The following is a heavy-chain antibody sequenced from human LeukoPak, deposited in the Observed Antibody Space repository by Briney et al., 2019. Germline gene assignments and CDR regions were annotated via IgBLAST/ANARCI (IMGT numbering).Heavy chain of an antibody. V-gene: IGHV1-46*01. J-gene: IGHJ6*02. CDR1: GYTFTSYY. CDR2: INPSGGST. Sequence: ASVKVSCKASGYTFTSYYMHWVRQAPGQGLEWMGIINPSGGSTSYAQKFQGRVTMTRDTSTSTVYMELSSLRSEDTAVYYCARDFSTVTTDYHYGMDVWGQGTTVTVSS. CDR3: ARDFSTVTTDYHYGMDV. D-gene: IGHD4-17*01.